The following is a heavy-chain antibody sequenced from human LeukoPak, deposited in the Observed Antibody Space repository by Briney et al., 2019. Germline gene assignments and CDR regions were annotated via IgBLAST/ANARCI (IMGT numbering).Heavy chain of an antibody. Sequence: SGPTLVNPTQTLTLTCTFSGFSLSTSGVGVGWIRQPPGKALEWLALIYWDDDKRYSPSLKSRLTITKDTSKNQVVLTMTNMDPVDTATYYCAHRRSDYGDYVFGTRDNNWFDPWGQGTLVTVSS. CDR3: AHRRSDYGDYVFGTRDNNWFDP. CDR2: IYWDDDK. V-gene: IGHV2-5*02. J-gene: IGHJ5*02. CDR1: GFSLSTSGVG. D-gene: IGHD4-17*01.